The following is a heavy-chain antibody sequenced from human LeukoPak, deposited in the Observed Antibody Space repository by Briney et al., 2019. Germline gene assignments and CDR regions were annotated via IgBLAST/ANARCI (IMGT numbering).Heavy chain of an antibody. CDR2: IIPILGIA. Sequence: SVRVSFKASGGTFSSYAISWVRQAPGQGLEWMGRIIPILGIANYAQKFQGRVTITADKSTSTAYMELSSLRSEDTAVYYCARDLGDSSGYYYVGLGYWGQGTLVTVSS. D-gene: IGHD3-22*01. CDR3: ARDLGDSSGYYYVGLGY. CDR1: GGTFSSYA. V-gene: IGHV1-69*04. J-gene: IGHJ4*02.